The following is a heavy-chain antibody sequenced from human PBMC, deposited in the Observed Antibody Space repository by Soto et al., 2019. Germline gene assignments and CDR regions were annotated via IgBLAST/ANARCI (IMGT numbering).Heavy chain of an antibody. CDR3: ARIRYGDSFLVGHYMDV. V-gene: IGHV2-26*01. CDR1: GFSLSNARMG. D-gene: IGHD4-17*01. J-gene: IGHJ6*03. CDR2: IFSNDEK. Sequence: QVTLKESGPVLVKPTETLTLTCTVSGFSLSNARMGVSWIRQPPGKALEWLAHIFSNDEKSYSTSLKSRLTIPKDTSKSQVVLNMTNMDPVDTATYYCARIRYGDSFLVGHYMDVWGKGTTVTVSS.